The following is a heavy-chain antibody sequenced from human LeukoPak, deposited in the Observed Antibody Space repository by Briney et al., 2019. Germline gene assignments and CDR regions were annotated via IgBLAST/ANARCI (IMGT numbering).Heavy chain of an antibody. J-gene: IGHJ4*02. CDR1: GYTFTSYG. Sequence: ASVKVSCKASGYTFTSYGISWARQAPGQGLEWMGWISAYNGNTNYAQKPQGRVTMTTDTSTSTAYMELRSLRSDDTAVYYCARVAGSPQTQLGDYWGQGTLVTVSS. CDR3: ARVAGSPQTQLGDY. D-gene: IGHD1-1*01. CDR2: ISAYNGNT. V-gene: IGHV1-18*01.